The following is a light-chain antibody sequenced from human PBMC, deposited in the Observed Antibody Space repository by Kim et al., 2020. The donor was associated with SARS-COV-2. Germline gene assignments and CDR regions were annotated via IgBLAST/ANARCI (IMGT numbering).Light chain of an antibody. V-gene: IGKV3-20*01. CDR2: GAS. CDR1: QSVTSNH. J-gene: IGKJ4*01. Sequence: LSPGERATLSCRASQSVTSNHLAWYQQKPGQTPRLLIYGASSRATGIPDRFSGSGSGTDFTLTISRLEPEDFAVYYCQQYGSSPRFGGGTKVDIK. CDR3: QQYGSSPR.